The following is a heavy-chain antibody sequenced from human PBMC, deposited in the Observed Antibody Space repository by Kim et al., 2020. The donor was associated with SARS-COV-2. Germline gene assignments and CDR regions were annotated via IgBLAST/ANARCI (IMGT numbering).Heavy chain of an antibody. CDR3: ARLVYSSSSIDY. Sequence: SNPSLKSRVPISVDTSKNQFSLKLSSVTAADTAVYYCARLVYSSSSIDYWGQGTLVTVSS. D-gene: IGHD6-6*01. V-gene: IGHV4-39*01. J-gene: IGHJ4*02.